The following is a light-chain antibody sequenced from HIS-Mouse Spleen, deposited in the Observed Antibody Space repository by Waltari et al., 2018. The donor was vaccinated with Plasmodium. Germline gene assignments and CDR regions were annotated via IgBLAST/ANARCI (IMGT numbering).Light chain of an antibody. CDR2: ENN. CDR3: GTWDSSLSAGVV. CDR1: SSNLGNNS. V-gene: IGLV1-51*01. Sequence: QSVLTQPPSVSAAPGQKVTIPCPGSSSNLGNNSVPCSQQLPGTAPTLLIYENNKRPSGIPDRFSGSKAGTSATLGITGLQTGDEADYYCGTWDSSLSAGVVFGGGTKLTVL. J-gene: IGLJ2*01.